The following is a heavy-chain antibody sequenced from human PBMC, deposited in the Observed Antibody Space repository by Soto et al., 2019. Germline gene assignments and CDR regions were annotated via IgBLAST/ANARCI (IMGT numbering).Heavy chain of an antibody. CDR1: GGTFSSYA. D-gene: IGHD6-6*01. CDR2: IIXIXGXX. J-gene: IGHJ4*02. Sequence: SVKVSCKASGGTFSSYAISWVRQAPGQGLXGMGGIIXIXGXXXYXXXFQGRVTITADKSTSTAYMELSSLRSEDTAVYYCARYSSSSGALDYWGQGTLVTVSS. CDR3: ARYSSSSGALDY. V-gene: IGHV1-69*06.